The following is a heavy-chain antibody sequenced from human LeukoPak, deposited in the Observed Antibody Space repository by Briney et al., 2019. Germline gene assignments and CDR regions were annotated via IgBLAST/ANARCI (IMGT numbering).Heavy chain of an antibody. J-gene: IGHJ6*03. D-gene: IGHD3-3*01. CDR2: MNPNSGNT. V-gene: IGHV1-8*03. CDR3: ARQSNYDFWSGYSPNYYYMDV. Sequence: GASVKVSCKASGYTFTSYDINWVRQATGQGLEWMGWMNPNSGNTGYAQKFQGRVTITRNTSISTAYMELSSLRSEDTAVYYCARQSNYDFWSGYSPNYYYMDVWGKGTMVTVSS. CDR1: GYTFTSYD.